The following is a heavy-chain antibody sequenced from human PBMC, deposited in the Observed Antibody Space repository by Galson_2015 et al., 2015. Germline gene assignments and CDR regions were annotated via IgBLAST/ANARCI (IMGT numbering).Heavy chain of an antibody. CDR2: ISYNGKIQ. CDR1: GFTFSSYP. V-gene: IGHV3-30*01. J-gene: IGHJ4*02. CDR3: ARDKDMTAADYYFDY. D-gene: IGHD6-13*01. Sequence: SLRLSCAVSGFTFSSYPMHWVRQAPGKGLEWVAVISYNGKIQYYADSVKGRFTISRDNSKHTLYLQMNSLRAEDTAVYYCARDKDMTAADYYFDYWGQGTLVTVSS.